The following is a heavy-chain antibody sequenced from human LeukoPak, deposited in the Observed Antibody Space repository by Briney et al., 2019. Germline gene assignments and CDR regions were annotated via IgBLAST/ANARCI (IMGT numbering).Heavy chain of an antibody. CDR3: ARGYCSSTSCRSSNHDY. J-gene: IGHJ4*02. D-gene: IGHD2-2*01. CDR2: SNPNSGGT. V-gene: IGHV1-2*02. CDR1: GYTFTGYY. Sequence: ASVKVSCKASGYTFTGYYMHWVRQAPGQGLEWMGCSNPNSGGTNYAQKFQGRVTMTRDTSISTAYMELSRLRSDDTAVYYCARGYCSSTSCRSSNHDYWGQGTLVTVSS.